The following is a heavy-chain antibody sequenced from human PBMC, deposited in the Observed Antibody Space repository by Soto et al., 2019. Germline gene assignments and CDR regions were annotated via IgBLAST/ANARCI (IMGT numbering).Heavy chain of an antibody. CDR1: GFTFSSYG. CDR2: ISYDGSNK. J-gene: IGHJ6*02. CDR3: ASPYYDFWRSRQMDV. V-gene: IGHV3-30*03. D-gene: IGHD3-3*01. Sequence: QVQLVESGGGVVQPGRSLRLSCAASGFTFSSYGMHWVRQAPGKGLEWVAVISYDGSNKYYADSVKGRFTISRDNSKNTLYLQMNSLRAEDTAVYYCASPYYDFWRSRQMDVWGQGTTVTVSS.